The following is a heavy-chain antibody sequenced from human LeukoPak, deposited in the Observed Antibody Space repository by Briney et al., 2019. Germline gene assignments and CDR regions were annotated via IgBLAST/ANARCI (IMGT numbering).Heavy chain of an antibody. CDR2: ISAYNGNT. CDR3: ARGGHIVVVPAADYNWFDP. J-gene: IGHJ5*02. V-gene: IGHV1-18*01. CDR1: GYTFTSYG. D-gene: IGHD2-2*01. Sequence: ASVKVSCKASGYTFTSYGISWVRQAPGQGLEWMGWISAYNGNTNYAQKFQGRVTMTRDTSISTAYMELSRLRSDDTAVYYCARGGHIVVVPAADYNWFDPWGQGTLVTVSS.